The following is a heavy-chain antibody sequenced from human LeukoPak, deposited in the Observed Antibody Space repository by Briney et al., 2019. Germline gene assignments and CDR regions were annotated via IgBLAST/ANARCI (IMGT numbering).Heavy chain of an antibody. Sequence: ASVKVSCKASGYTFTGYYMHWVRQAPGQGLEWMGWVNPNSGGTNYAQKFQGRVTMTRDTSISTAYMELSRLRSDDTAVYYCARGPFPFSSTWYYLVYWGQGTLVTVSS. CDR1: GYTFTGYY. CDR2: VNPNSGGT. D-gene: IGHD6-13*01. J-gene: IGHJ4*02. CDR3: ARGPFPFSSTWYYLVY. V-gene: IGHV1-2*02.